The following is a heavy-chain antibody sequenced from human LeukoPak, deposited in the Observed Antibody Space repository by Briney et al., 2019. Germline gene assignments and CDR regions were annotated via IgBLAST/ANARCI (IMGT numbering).Heavy chain of an antibody. V-gene: IGHV3-48*04. CDR3: ASGYSSGPVY. D-gene: IGHD6-19*01. J-gene: IGHJ4*02. CDR1: GFTFSSSS. CDR2: ISSTSTTI. Sequence: GGSLRLSCAASGFTFSSSSMNWVRQAPGKGLEWVSYISSTSTTIYYADSVKGRFTISRDNAKNSLYLQMNSLRAEDTAVYYCASGYSSGPVYWGQGNLVTVSS.